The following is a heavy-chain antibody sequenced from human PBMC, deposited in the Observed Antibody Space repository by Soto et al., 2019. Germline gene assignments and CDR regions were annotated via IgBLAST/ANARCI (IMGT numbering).Heavy chain of an antibody. V-gene: IGHV4-59*01. Sequence: SETLSLTCTVSGGSISSYYWSWIRQPPGKGLEWIGYIYYSGSTNYNPSLKSRVTISVDTSKNQFSLKLSSVTAAGTAVYYCARVGGSGWHFDYWGQGTLVTVSS. D-gene: IGHD6-19*01. CDR3: ARVGGSGWHFDY. J-gene: IGHJ4*02. CDR2: IYYSGST. CDR1: GGSISSYY.